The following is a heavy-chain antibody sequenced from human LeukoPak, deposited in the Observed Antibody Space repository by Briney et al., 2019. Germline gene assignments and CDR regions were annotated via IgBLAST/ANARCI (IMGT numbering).Heavy chain of an antibody. J-gene: IGHJ4*02. CDR1: GYTFTSSD. V-gene: IGHV1-8*03. CDR3: TRGLYSRSSQYYFDY. CDR2: MNPNSGNT. Sequence: ASVKVSCKASGYTFTSSDINWVRQATGQGLEWMGWMNPNSGNTGHAQKFQGRVTITRDTSISTAYMELSSPKSEDTAVYYCTRGLYSRSSQYYFDYWGQGTLVTVSS. D-gene: IGHD6-6*01.